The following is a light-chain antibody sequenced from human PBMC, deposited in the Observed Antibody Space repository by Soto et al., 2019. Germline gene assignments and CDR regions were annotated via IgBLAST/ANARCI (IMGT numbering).Light chain of an antibody. CDR1: QSISSY. CDR2: ATS. Sequence: DIQMTQSPSSLSASVGDRVTITCRASQSISSYLNWYQQKPGTAPKLLIYATSSLQSGVPSRFSGSGSGTDFTLTISSLQPEDFATYYCQQSYSTPYTFGQGT. J-gene: IGKJ2*01. CDR3: QQSYSTPYT. V-gene: IGKV1-39*01.